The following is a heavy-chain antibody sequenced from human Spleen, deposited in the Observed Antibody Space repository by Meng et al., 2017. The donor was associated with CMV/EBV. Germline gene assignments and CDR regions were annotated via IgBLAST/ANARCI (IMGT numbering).Heavy chain of an antibody. CDR2: INANGAII. J-gene: IGHJ4*02. CDR1: TFSGSW. Sequence: TFSGSWMHWVRQAPGKGLVWVARINANGAIINYADSVKGRFTISRDNVKSTVFLQMNSLRAEDTAVYYCARDFYNATYSSPGDDVDYWGQGTLVTVSS. CDR3: ARDFYNATYSSPGDDVDY. D-gene: IGHD5-18*01. V-gene: IGHV3-74*01.